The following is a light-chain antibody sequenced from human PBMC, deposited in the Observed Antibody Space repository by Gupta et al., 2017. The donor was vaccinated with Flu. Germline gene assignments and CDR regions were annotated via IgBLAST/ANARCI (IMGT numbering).Light chain of an antibody. J-gene: IGKJ5*01. Sequence: VTPGEPASISCRSSQSLLFNTGYNYLDWYLQKPGQSPQLLIYLGSNRASGVPDRFSGSGSGTDFTLKISRVEPEDVGVYYCMQALQTPVTFGQGTRLEIK. CDR3: MQALQTPVT. V-gene: IGKV2-28*01. CDR2: LGS. CDR1: QSLLFNTGYNY.